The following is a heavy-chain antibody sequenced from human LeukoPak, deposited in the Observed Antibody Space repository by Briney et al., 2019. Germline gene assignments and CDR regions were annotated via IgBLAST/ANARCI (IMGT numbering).Heavy chain of an antibody. D-gene: IGHD6-19*01. J-gene: IGHJ4*02. CDR2: ISYDGSNK. V-gene: IGHV3-30-3*01. Sequence: GGSLGLSCAASGFTFSSYAMHWVRQAPGKGLEWVAVISYDGSNKYYADSVKGRCTISRDNSKNTLYLQMNSLRAEDTAVYYCARDPYSSGWLRFDYWGQGTLVTVSS. CDR3: ARDPYSSGWLRFDY. CDR1: GFTFSSYA.